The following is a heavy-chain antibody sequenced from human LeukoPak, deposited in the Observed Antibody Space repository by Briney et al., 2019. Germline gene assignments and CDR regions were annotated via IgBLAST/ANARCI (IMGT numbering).Heavy chain of an antibody. Sequence: GESLQSSCKGSGYSFTNYWIGWVRQMPGKGLEWMGIINPGDSDARYSPSFQGQVTISADKSISTAYLQWSSLKASDTAIYYCARAWNFDYWGQGTLVTVSS. D-gene: IGHD1-1*01. CDR2: INPGDSDA. CDR3: ARAWNFDY. J-gene: IGHJ4*02. CDR1: GYSFTNYW. V-gene: IGHV5-51*01.